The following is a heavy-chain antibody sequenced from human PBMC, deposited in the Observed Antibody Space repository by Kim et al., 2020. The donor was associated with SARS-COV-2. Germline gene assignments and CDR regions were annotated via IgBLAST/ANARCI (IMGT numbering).Heavy chain of an antibody. CDR1: GGTFSSYT. CDR2: IIPILGIA. J-gene: IGHJ3*02. Sequence: SVKVSCKASGGTFSSYTISWVRQAPGQGLEWMGRIIPILGIANYAQKFQGRVTITADKSTSTAYMELSSLRSEDTAVYYCARDRIAGIINYYYDSSGFDAFDIWGQGTMVTVSS. D-gene: IGHD3-22*01. V-gene: IGHV1-69*04. CDR3: ARDRIAGIINYYYDSSGFDAFDI.